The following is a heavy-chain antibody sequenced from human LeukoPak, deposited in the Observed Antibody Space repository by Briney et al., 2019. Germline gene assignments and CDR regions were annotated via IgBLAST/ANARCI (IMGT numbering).Heavy chain of an antibody. CDR1: GFTFSSYW. CDR3: AKRDRYSFDY. J-gene: IGHJ4*02. V-gene: IGHV3-7*05. D-gene: IGHD1-1*01. CDR2: IKEDGSGK. Sequence: PGGSLRLSCAASGFTFSSYWMGWVRQAPGKGLEWVANIKEDGSGKYYVDSLKGRFTISRDNAKNSLYLQMNSLRAEDTAVYYCAKRDRYSFDYWGQGTLVTVSS.